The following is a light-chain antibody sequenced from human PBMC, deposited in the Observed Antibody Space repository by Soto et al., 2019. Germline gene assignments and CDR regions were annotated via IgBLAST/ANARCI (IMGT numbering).Light chain of an antibody. CDR2: EVS. CDR3: GSYVGSKSFV. J-gene: IGLJ3*02. Sequence: QSALTQPPSASGSLGQSVTISCTGTSSDIGDYNYVSWYQQHADKAPKLMIYEVSQRPSGVPDRFSGSKSGNTASLTVSGLQAEDEADYYCGSYVGSKSFVFGGGTKLTVL. V-gene: IGLV2-8*01. CDR1: SSDIGDYNY.